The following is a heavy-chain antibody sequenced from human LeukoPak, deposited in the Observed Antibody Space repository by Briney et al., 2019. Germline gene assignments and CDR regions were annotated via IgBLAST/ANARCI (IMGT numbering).Heavy chain of an antibody. CDR2: IWYDGTNK. CDR1: GFIFSDYG. Sequence: GRSLRLSCAVSGFIFSDYGMHWVRQAPRKGLEWVAVIWYDGTNKYYADSVEGRFTISRDNSKNTLYLQMNSLRAEDTAVYYCARTRYNSGGGDYWGQGTPVTVS. CDR3: ARTRYNSGGGDY. V-gene: IGHV3-33*01. J-gene: IGHJ4*02. D-gene: IGHD6-19*01.